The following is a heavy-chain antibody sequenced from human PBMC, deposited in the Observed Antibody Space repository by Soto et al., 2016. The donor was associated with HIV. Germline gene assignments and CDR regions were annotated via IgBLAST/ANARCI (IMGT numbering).Heavy chain of an antibody. J-gene: IGHJ4*02. Sequence: QVQLRESGPGLINSSETLSLIYSVSNASIRHYFWTWIRQSPETGLEWLGDVHYTGTTNSNPSLRSRLSISIDTSGNLFSLTLKSLTTRDSAIYFCASRLMTSTPAHFDFWGLGTLVTVSS. V-gene: IGHV4-59*08. CDR2: VHYTGTT. CDR1: NASIRHYF. D-gene: IGHD2-15*01. CDR3: ASRLMTSTPAHFDF.